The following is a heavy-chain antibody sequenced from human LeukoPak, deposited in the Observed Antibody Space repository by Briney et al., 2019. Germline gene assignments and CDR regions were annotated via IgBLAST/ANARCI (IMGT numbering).Heavy chain of an antibody. V-gene: IGHV3-21*01. Sequence: GGSLRLSCAASGFTFSSYSMNWVRQAPGKGLEWVSSISSSSSYIYYADSVKGRFTISRDNAKNSLYLQMNSLRAEDTAVYYCARVVIMVRGATTQYYFDYWGQGTLVTVSS. J-gene: IGHJ4*02. CDR1: GFTFSSYS. CDR2: ISSSSSYI. CDR3: ARVVIMVRGATTQYYFDY. D-gene: IGHD3-10*01.